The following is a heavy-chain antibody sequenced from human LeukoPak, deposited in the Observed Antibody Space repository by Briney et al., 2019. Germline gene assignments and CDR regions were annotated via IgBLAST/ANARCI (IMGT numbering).Heavy chain of an antibody. Sequence: QTGGSLRLSCAASGFTFDDYAMHWVRQPPGKGLEWLSLISGDGDSTYYADSAKGRFTISRDNSKNSLFLQMKSLRTEDSGFYYCAKEMTVATIPTFFDYWGQGALVLVSS. V-gene: IGHV3-43*02. CDR3: AKEMTVATIPTFFDY. D-gene: IGHD5-12*01. J-gene: IGHJ4*02. CDR1: GFTFDDYA. CDR2: ISGDGDST.